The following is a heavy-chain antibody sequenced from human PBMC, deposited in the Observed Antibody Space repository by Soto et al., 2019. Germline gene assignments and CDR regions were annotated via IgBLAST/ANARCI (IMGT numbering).Heavy chain of an antibody. J-gene: IGHJ5*02. V-gene: IGHV1-18*01. CDR2: LSLYRDGT. CDR1: GYTFSNNV. Sequence: QVQLVQSGGEVKRPGASVKVSCKTSGYTFSNNVITWVRQALGQPFEWLGLLSLYRDGTNYAQKFQGRVSMTTDTSTTTAYMELRSLRSDDTAVYYCARVVPGAEAWFGPWGQGTLVTVSS. CDR3: ARVVPGAEAWFGP. D-gene: IGHD2-2*01.